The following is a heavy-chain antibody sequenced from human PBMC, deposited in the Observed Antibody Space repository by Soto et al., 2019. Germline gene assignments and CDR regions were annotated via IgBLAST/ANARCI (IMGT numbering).Heavy chain of an antibody. J-gene: IGHJ4*02. CDR1: GFTFSSYG. V-gene: IGHV3-33*01. Sequence: ESGGGVVQPGRSLRLSCAASGFTFSSYGMHWVRQAPGKGLEWVAVIWYDGSNKYYADSVKGRFTISSDNSKNTLYLQMNSLRAEDTAVYYCARDYYDSSGYYGDWGQGTLVTVSS. CDR3: ARDYYDSSGYYGD. D-gene: IGHD3-22*01. CDR2: IWYDGSNK.